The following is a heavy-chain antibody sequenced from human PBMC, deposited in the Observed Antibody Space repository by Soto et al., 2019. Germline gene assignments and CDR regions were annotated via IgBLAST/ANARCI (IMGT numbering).Heavy chain of an antibody. CDR2: INPHSGAT. CDR3: LRQLPSPRWFDP. CDR1: GYSFTDYY. D-gene: IGHD6-6*01. V-gene: IGHV1-2*02. J-gene: IGHJ5*02. Sequence: ASVKVSCMASGYSFTDYYMHWVRQAPGQGLEWMGWINPHSGATNYAQNFQGRVTMTRDTSISTAYMELSRLRSDDTAVYYCLRQLPSPRWFDPWGQGTLVTVSS.